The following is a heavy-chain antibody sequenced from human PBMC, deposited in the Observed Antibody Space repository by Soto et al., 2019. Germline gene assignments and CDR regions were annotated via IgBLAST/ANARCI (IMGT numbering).Heavy chain of an antibody. J-gene: IGHJ4*02. V-gene: IGHV1-69*01. CDR2: IIPVFGAA. D-gene: IGHD3-16*01. Sequence: QVQLVQSGAEVKKPGSSVKVSCKASGGTFSTYTINWVRQAPGQGLEWMGGIIPVFGAANYAQKFPGRVTITADESTSTAYMELSSLRSDDTAVYCCATVLEGADYWGQGTLVTVSS. CDR1: GGTFSTYT. CDR3: ATVLEGADY.